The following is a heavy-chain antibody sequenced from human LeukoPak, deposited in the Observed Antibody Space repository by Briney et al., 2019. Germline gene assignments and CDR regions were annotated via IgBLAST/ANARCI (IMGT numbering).Heavy chain of an antibody. D-gene: IGHD3-16*02. CDR1: GFTFSSYS. Sequence: GGSLRLSCAASGFTFSSYSMNWVRQAPGKGLEWVSYISSSGSTIYYADSVKGRFTISRDNAKNSLYLQMNSLRAEDTAVYYCARGEELSLVSDYWGQGTLVTVSS. V-gene: IGHV3-48*04. CDR3: ARGEELSLVSDY. CDR2: ISSSGSTI. J-gene: IGHJ4*02.